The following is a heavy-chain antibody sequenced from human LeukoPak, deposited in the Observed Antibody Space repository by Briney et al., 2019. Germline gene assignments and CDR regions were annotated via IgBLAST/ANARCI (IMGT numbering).Heavy chain of an antibody. CDR3: AGYSYGVRPS. D-gene: IGHD5-18*01. J-gene: IGHJ5*02. CDR2: TYYRSKWYN. CDR1: GYSVSSNSAA. Sequence: SQTLSFTCVISGYSVSSNSAAWNWIRQSPSRRLEWLGRTYYRSKWYNDYAVSVKSRITINPDTSKNQFSLHLNSVTPEDTAVYYCAGYSYGVRPSWGQGTLVTVSS. V-gene: IGHV6-1*01.